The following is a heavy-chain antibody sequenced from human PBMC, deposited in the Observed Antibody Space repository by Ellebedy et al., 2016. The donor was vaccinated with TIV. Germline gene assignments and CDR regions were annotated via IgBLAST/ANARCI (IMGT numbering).Heavy chain of an antibody. CDR2: IKSKTDGGTT. CDR3: TTDLEYYYDSSGYKAPSGMDV. CDR1: GFTFSNAW. D-gene: IGHD3-22*01. J-gene: IGHJ6*02. V-gene: IGHV3-15*01. Sequence: GESLKISCAASGFTFSNAWMSWVRQAPGKGLEWVGRIKSKTDGGTTDYAAPVKGRFTISRDDSKNTLYLQMNSLKTEDTAVYYCTTDLEYYYDSSGYKAPSGMDVWGQGTTVTVSS.